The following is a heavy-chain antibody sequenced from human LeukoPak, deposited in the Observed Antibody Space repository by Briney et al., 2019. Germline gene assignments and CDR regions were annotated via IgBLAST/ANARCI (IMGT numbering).Heavy chain of an antibody. CDR2: IYTSGST. CDR3: ASIAVVTAADPSDAFDI. V-gene: IGHV4-4*07. CDR1: GGSISSYY. D-gene: IGHD2-21*02. Sequence: SETLSLTCTVSGGSISSYYWSWIRQPAGKGLEWIGRIYTSGSTNYNPSLKSRVTMSVDTSKNQFSLKLSSVTAADTAVYYCASIAVVTAADPSDAFDIWGQGTMVTVSS. J-gene: IGHJ3*02.